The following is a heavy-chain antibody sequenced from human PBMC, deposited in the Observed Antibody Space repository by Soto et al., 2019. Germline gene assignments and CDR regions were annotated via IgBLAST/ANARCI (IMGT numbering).Heavy chain of an antibody. CDR3: ATQSENVAFDI. CDR2: IYYSGST. CDR1: GGSISSYY. V-gene: IGHV4-59*01. J-gene: IGHJ3*02. Sequence: QVQLQESGPGLLKPSATLSLTCTASGGSISSYYWSWIRQPPGKGLEWIGYIYYSGSTNYNPSLRSRVTISVDTSKNQFSLKLSSVTAADTAVDYCATQSENVAFDIWGQGTMVTVSS.